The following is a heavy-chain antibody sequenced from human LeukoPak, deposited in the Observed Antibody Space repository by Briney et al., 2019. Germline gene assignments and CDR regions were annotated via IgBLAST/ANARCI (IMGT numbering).Heavy chain of an antibody. CDR2: ISGSGGST. D-gene: IGHD5-18*01. J-gene: IGHJ6*03. Sequence: GGTLRLSCAASGFTFSSYGMSWVRQAPGKGLEWVSAISGSGGSTYYADSVKGRFTISRDNSKNTLYLQMNSLRAEDTAVYYCAKGGQRIQLWMNPDYYYYYMDVWGKGTTVTISS. CDR3: AKGGQRIQLWMNPDYYYYYMDV. V-gene: IGHV3-23*01. CDR1: GFTFSSYG.